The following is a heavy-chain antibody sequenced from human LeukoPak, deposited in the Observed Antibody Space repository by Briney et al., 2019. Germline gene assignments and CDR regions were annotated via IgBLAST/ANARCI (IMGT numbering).Heavy chain of an antibody. D-gene: IGHD5-18*01. V-gene: IGHV3-23*01. J-gene: IGHJ4*02. CDR2: ISGTGGST. CDR3: ARGSGYNYGFPDY. Sequence: GGSLRLSCAASGFTFSNYAMSWVRQAPGKGLEWVAGISGTGGSTHYADSVKGRFTISRDNSKNTLYLQMNSLRAEDTAVYYCARGSGYNYGFPDYWGQGTLVTVSS. CDR1: GFTFSNYA.